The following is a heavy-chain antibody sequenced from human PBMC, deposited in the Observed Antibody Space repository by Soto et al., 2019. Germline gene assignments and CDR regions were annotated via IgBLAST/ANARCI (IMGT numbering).Heavy chain of an antibody. CDR3: ARDVSTVTRRGDWFDP. CDR2: IYYSGST. J-gene: IGHJ5*02. CDR1: GGSISSGGYY. Sequence: SETLSLTCTVSGGSISSGGYYWSWIRQPPGKGLEWIGYIYYSGSTNYNPSLKSRVTISVDTSKNQFSLKLSSVTAADTAVYYCARDVSTVTRRGDWFDPWGQGTLVTVSS. V-gene: IGHV4-61*08. D-gene: IGHD4-4*01.